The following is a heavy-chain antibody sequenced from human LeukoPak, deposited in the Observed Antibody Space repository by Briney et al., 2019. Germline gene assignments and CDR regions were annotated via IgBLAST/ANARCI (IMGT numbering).Heavy chain of an antibody. D-gene: IGHD4-17*01. CDR2: ITISSSII. CDR3: ARDPTVTNFHDAFDI. Sequence: GGSLRLSCAASGFSFSDYSMNWVRQAPGKGLEWVSSITISSSIIYYADSVKGRFTISRDNAKNSLYLQMNSLRAEDTAVYYCARDPTVTNFHDAFDIWGQGTMVTVSS. J-gene: IGHJ3*02. V-gene: IGHV3-21*04. CDR1: GFSFSDYS.